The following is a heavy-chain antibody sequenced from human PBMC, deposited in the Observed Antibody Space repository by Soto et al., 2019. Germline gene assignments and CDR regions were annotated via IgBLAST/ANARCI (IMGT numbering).Heavy chain of an antibody. Sequence: QVQLQETGPGLVKPSQTLSLTCTVSGGSISSGGDYWSWIRQHPRKGLEWIGYIYYSGSTYYNPSLQSRVTISVDTSKNQFSLKLTSVTAADTAVYYCARWYCSGGSCYRPDPLFDYRGQGTLVTVSS. CDR3: ARWYCSGGSCYRPDPLFDY. V-gene: IGHV4-31*03. D-gene: IGHD2-15*01. CDR1: GGSISSGGDY. CDR2: IYYSGST. J-gene: IGHJ4*02.